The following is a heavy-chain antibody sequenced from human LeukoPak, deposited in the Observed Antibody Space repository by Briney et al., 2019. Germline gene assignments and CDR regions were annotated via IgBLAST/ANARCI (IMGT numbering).Heavy chain of an antibody. CDR2: IYSGGST. CDR1: GFTVSSNY. D-gene: IGHD3-10*01. J-gene: IGHJ4*02. Sequence: GGSLRLSCAASGFTVSSNYMSWVRQAPGKGLEWVSVIYSGGSTYYADSVKGRFTISRDNSKNTVDLQMNSLRAEDTAVYYCAKVPKLNFDYWGQGTLVTVSS. V-gene: IGHV3-66*01. CDR3: AKVPKLNFDY.